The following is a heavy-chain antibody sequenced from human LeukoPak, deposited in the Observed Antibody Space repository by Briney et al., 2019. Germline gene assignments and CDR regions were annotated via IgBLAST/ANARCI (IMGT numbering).Heavy chain of an antibody. CDR2: IIPIFGTA. V-gene: IGHV1-69*05. Sequence: SVKVSCKASGGTFSSYAISWVRQAPGQGLEWMGGIIPIFGTANYAQKFQGRVTITTDESTSTAYMELSSLRSDGTAVYYCARAIAAAGTVAFDIWGQGTMVTVSS. CDR3: ARAIAAAGTVAFDI. D-gene: IGHD6-13*01. CDR1: GGTFSSYA. J-gene: IGHJ3*02.